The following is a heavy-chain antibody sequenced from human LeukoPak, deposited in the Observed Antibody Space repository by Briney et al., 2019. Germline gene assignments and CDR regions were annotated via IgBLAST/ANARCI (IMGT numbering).Heavy chain of an antibody. CDR3: ARFNNYYEEY. D-gene: IGHD3-22*01. Sequence: GGSLRLTCAASGFTFSSYWMSWVRQAPGKGLKWVANIKLDGSEKYYVDSVKGRFTISRDNAKNSLYLQMNSLRAEDTAVYYCARFNNYYEEYWGQGTLVTVSS. J-gene: IGHJ4*02. CDR1: GFTFSSYW. V-gene: IGHV3-7*01. CDR2: IKLDGSEK.